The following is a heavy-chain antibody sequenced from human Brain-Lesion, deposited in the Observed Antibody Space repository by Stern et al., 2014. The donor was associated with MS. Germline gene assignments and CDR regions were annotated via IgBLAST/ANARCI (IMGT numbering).Heavy chain of an antibody. D-gene: IGHD1-1*01. CDR3: AKHLAERPFDY. CDR2: ISNDGNHK. Sequence: MQLVESEGGLVQPGGSLRLSCAASGFTYTDYWMRWVRQAPGKGPEWVAVISNDGNHKYYAGSVKDRFTISRDNSKNTLYLQMNSLRVEDTAVYYCAKHLAERPFDYWGQGTLVTVSS. V-gene: IGHV3-30*18. CDR1: GFTYTDYW. J-gene: IGHJ4*02.